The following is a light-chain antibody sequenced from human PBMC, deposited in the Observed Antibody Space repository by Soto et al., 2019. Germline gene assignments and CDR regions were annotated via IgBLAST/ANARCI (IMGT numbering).Light chain of an antibody. Sequence: QSVLTQPRSVSGSPGQSVTISCTGSSRDVGAYNYVSWYQQHPGKAPKLMIFDVSKRPSGVPDRFSGSKSGSTASLSISGLQAEDEADYYCCSYAGNMYVVGSGTKVTVL. J-gene: IGLJ1*01. V-gene: IGLV2-11*01. CDR1: SRDVGAYNY. CDR2: DVS. CDR3: CSYAGNMYV.